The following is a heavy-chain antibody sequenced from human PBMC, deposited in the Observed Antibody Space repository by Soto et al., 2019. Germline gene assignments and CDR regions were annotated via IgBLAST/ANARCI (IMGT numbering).Heavy chain of an antibody. CDR1: GFTFSYYY. V-gene: IGHV3-11*01. CDR3: ARDPNIVATMYGMDV. D-gene: IGHD5-12*01. Sequence: PGGSRRRSCAASGFTFSYYYMSWIRQAPGKGLEWVSYISSSGSTIYYADSVKGRFTISRDNAKNSLYLQMNSLRAEDTAVYYCARDPNIVATMYGMDVWGQGTTVTVSS. J-gene: IGHJ6*02. CDR2: ISSSGSTI.